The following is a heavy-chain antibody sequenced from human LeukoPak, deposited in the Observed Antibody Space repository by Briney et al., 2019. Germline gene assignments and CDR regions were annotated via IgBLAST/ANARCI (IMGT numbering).Heavy chain of an antibody. CDR2: ISGSGGST. CDR3: AKAHGSGSSYYYYYGMDV. D-gene: IGHD3-10*01. Sequence: GGSLRLSCAASGFTFSSYAMSRVRQAPGKGLEWVSAISGSGGSTYYADSVKGRFTISRDNSKNTLYLQMNSLRGDDTAVYYCAKAHGSGSSYYYYYGMDVWGQGTTVTVSS. J-gene: IGHJ6*02. CDR1: GFTFSSYA. V-gene: IGHV3-23*01.